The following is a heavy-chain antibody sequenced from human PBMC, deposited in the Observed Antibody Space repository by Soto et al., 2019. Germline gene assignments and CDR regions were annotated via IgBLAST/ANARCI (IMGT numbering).Heavy chain of an antibody. CDR1: GAFINSYY. CDR2: IYYSGST. V-gene: IGHV4-59*08. J-gene: IGHJ6*04. CDR3: ARYNDYGDHLDV. D-gene: IGHD4-17*01. Sequence: QVQLQESGPGLVKPSETLSLTCTVSGAFINSYYWSWIRQPPGKGLEWIGYIYYSGSTNYNPSLKSRVTMSVDTSKNQLSLKLSSVTAADTAVYYCARYNDYGDHLDVWGKGTTVTVSS.